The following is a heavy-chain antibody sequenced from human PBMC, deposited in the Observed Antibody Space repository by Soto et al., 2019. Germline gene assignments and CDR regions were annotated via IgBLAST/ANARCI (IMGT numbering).Heavy chain of an antibody. V-gene: IGHV5-10-1*01. D-gene: IGHD3-22*01. CDR2: IDPSDSQT. CDR3: ARQIYDSDTGPNFQYYFDS. CDR1: GYSFSSYW. J-gene: IGHJ4*02. Sequence: PGESLKISCKGSGYSFSSYWINWVRQMPGKGMQWMGRIDPSDSQTYYSPSLRGHVTISATKSITTVFLQWSSLRASDTAMYYCARQIYDSDTGPNFQYYFDSWGQGTPVTVSS.